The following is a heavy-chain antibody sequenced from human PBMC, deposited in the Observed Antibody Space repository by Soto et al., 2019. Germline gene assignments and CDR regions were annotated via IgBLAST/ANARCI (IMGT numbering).Heavy chain of an antibody. D-gene: IGHD1-26*01. CDR2: IYSSGST. CDR1: GGSVSSDTHY. Sequence: SETLSLTCTVSGGSVSSDTHYWSWIRQPPGKRLEWIGFIYSSGSTNYNPSLKSRVTMSVDTSKNQFSLKLSSVTAADTAVYYCARDKVGATAFWGQGTLVTVSS. CDR3: ARDKVGATAF. V-gene: IGHV4-61*01. J-gene: IGHJ4*02.